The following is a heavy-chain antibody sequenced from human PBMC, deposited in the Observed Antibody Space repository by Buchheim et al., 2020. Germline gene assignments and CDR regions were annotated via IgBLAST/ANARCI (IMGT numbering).Heavy chain of an antibody. CDR1: GGSISSIDW. CDR3: ARLKGGYYYYGMDV. D-gene: IGHD3-16*01. J-gene: IGHJ6*02. Sequence: QVQLQESGPGLVKPSGTLSLTCAVSGGSISSIDWWTWVRQPPGKGLEWIGEIYHSGTTNYYPSLKSRVTILVDKSKNQFSLNLSSVTAADTAVYYCARLKGGYYYYGMDVWGQGTT. CDR2: IYHSGTT. V-gene: IGHV4-4*02.